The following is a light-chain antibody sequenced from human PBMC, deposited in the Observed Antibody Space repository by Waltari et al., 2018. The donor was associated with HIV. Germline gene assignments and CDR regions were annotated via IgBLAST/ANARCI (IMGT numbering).Light chain of an antibody. Sequence: QSVLTQPPSASGTRGQRVTISCSGSSSNIGTNTVNWYQQLPGTAPKLLIYTNNQRPSGVPDRCSGSKSGTSASLAISGLQSEDEADYYCAAWDDSLNGNVFGPGTKVTVL. CDR1: SSNIGTNT. V-gene: IGLV1-44*01. CDR3: AAWDDSLNGNV. J-gene: IGLJ1*01. CDR2: TNN.